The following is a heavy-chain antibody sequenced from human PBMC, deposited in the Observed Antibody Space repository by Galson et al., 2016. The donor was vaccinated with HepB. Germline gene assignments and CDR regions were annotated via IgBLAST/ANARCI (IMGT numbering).Heavy chain of an antibody. CDR2: INPSGATT. J-gene: IGHJ5*02. D-gene: IGHD4-17*01. CDR3: TSAPLLPYGTNVRGWSDP. Sequence: SVKVSCKASGDTFSNHYVHWARQAPGQGPEWMGIINPSGATTFYAQRFRGRVTMTAVTSTDTAYMERSNLRAVDTAIDYCTSAPLLPYGTNVRGWSDPWGQGTLVIVSS. CDR1: GDTFSNHY. V-gene: IGHV1-46*01.